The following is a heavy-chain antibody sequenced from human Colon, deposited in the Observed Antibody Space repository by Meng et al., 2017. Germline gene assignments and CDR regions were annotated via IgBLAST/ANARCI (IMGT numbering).Heavy chain of an antibody. J-gene: IGHJ4*02. CDR2: INPRTGDT. Sequence: QVQLDQSGVAVKKPGASVTVSCKVSGYTLYMHWVRLRPGEGLEWMGRINPRTGDTKSAQSFQGRVTMTRDTSTTTFSMDLRRLTTDDSAIYFCARESADGGSFDLWGQGTLVTVSS. CDR3: ARESADGGSFDL. D-gene: IGHD2-15*01. CDR1: GYTLY. V-gene: IGHV1-2*06.